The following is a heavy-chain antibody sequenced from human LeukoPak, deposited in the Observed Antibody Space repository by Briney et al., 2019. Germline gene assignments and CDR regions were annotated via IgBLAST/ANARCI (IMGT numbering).Heavy chain of an antibody. CDR1: GFTFSSYS. CDR2: ISSSSSYI. V-gene: IGHV3-21*04. D-gene: IGHD4-17*01. J-gene: IGHJ4*02. CDR3: AKVYYGGYEYYFDY. Sequence: GGSLRLSCAASGFTFSSYSMNWVRQAPGKGLEWVSSISSSSSYIYYADSVKGRFTISRDNAKNSLYLQMNSLRAEDTAVYYCAKVYYGGYEYYFDYWGQGTLVTVSS.